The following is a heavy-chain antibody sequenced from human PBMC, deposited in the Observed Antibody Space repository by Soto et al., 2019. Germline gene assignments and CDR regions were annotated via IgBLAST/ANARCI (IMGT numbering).Heavy chain of an antibody. Sequence: SETLSLTCTVSGGSISSYYWSWIRQPPGKGLEWIGYIYYSGSTNYNPSLKSRVTISVDTSKNQFSPKLSSVTAADTAVYYCARLVREQLEIYFDYRGQGTLVTVPS. CDR1: GGSISSYY. J-gene: IGHJ4*02. D-gene: IGHD6-6*01. V-gene: IGHV4-59*01. CDR2: IYYSGST. CDR3: ARLVREQLEIYFDY.